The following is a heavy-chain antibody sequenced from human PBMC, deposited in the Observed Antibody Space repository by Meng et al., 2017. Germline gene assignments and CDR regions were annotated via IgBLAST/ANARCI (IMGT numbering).Heavy chain of an antibody. D-gene: IGHD3-22*01. V-gene: IGHV3-15*01. J-gene: IGHJ4*02. CDR3: ARDRGRSSGYYPVGY. CDR1: GGSISSSNW. Sequence: GQLQESGPGLVKPSGTLSLTCAVSGGSISSSNWWSWVRQAPGKGLEWVGRIKSKTDGGTTDYAAPVKGRFTISRDDSKNTLYLQMNSLKTEDTAVYYCARDRGRSSGYYPVGYWGQGTLVTVSS. CDR2: IKSKTDGGTT.